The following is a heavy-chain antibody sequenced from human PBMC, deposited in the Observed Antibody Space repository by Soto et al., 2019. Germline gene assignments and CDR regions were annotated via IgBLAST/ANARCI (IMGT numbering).Heavy chain of an antibody. J-gene: IGHJ4*02. CDR3: TRGRGRRTVITRVPYFDY. CDR1: DGSFSGYY. Sequence: QVQLQQWGAGLLKPSETLSLTCAVYDGSFSGYYWTWIRQPPGKGLEWIGEINHSGSTSYNRSLKSRVTISVDPSKNQFSLKLRSVTAADTALYYCTRGRGRRTVITRVPYFDYWGQGTLVTVSS. CDR2: INHSGST. D-gene: IGHD3-16*01. V-gene: IGHV4-34*01.